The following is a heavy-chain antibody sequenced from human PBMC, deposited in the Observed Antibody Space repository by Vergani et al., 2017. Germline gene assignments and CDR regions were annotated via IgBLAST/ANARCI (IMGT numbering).Heavy chain of an antibody. CDR2: INHSGST. CDR1: GGSFSDYY. Sequence: QVQLQQWGAGLLKPSETLSLTCAVYGGSFSDYYWSWIRQPPGKGLEWIGEINHSGSTNYNPSLKSRVTISVDTSKNQFSLKLSSVTAADTAVYYCASRFAVAGTFHYYGMDVWGQGTTVTVSS. V-gene: IGHV4-34*01. D-gene: IGHD6-19*01. CDR3: ASRFAVAGTFHYYGMDV. J-gene: IGHJ6*02.